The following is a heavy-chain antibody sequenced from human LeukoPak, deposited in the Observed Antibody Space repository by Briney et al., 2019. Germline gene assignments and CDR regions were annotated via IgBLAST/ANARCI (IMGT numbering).Heavy chain of an antibody. CDR1: GASISSSY. Sequence: SETLSLTCAVSGASISSSYWSWIRQPPGKGLEWIGYINYSGNTKYNPSLERRVTISVDASNNQFSLRLSSVTAADTAFYYCARGYYDSRGYSNTFDIWGQGTLVTVSS. CDR2: INYSGNT. V-gene: IGHV4-59*01. J-gene: IGHJ3*02. CDR3: ARGYYDSRGYSNTFDI. D-gene: IGHD3-22*01.